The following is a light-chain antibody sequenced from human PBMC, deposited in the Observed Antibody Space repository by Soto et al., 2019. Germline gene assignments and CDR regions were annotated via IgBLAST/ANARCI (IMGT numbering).Light chain of an antibody. CDR2: GDN. CDR3: QSYDSSLNRV. V-gene: IGLV1-40*01. Sequence: QSVLSQPPSVSGAPVQRITLSCTGSSSNIGANYDVHWYRQVPGTAPKLLMSGDNNRPSGVADRFSGSKSGTSASLAITRLQAEDEADYYCQSYDSSLNRVFGTGTKVTVL. CDR1: SSNIGANYD. J-gene: IGLJ1*01.